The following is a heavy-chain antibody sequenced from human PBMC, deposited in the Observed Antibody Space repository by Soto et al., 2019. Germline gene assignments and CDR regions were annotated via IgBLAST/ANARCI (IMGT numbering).Heavy chain of an antibody. D-gene: IGHD3-3*01. CDR1: GYTFTSYY. CDR2: MNPNSGNT. CDR3: ARGSEIFGVVYYYYGMDV. V-gene: IGHV1-8*01. Sequence: ASVKVSCKASGYTFTSYYINWVRQATGQGLEWMGWMNPNSGNTGYAQKFQGRVTMTRNTSISTAYMELSSLRSEDTAVYYCARGSEIFGVVYYYYGMDVWGQGTTVTVSS. J-gene: IGHJ6*02.